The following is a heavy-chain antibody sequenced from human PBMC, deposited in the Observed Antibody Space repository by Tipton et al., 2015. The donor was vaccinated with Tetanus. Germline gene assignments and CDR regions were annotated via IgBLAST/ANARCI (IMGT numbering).Heavy chain of an antibody. D-gene: IGHD4-17*01. V-gene: IGHV4-61*01. Sequence: TLSLTCTVSGASVSRSSHYWTWIRQPPGKELEWVGYVYYSGSTNYHPSLKGRLTISMDRSKNQISLQLTSVTAADTAVYYCARVLPVNRAGWGQGTLVTVSS. J-gene: IGHJ4*02. CDR3: ARVLPVNRAG. CDR2: VYYSGST. CDR1: GASVSRSSHY.